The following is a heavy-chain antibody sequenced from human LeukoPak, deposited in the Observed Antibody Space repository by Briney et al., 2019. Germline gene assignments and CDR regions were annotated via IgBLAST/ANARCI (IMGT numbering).Heavy chain of an antibody. CDR3: AKGGSSSWTRYYYYYYMDV. CDR1: GFTFSSYG. J-gene: IGHJ6*03. CDR2: ISYDGSNK. V-gene: IGHV3-30*18. Sequence: GGSLRLSCAASGFTFSSYGMHWVRQAPGKGLEWVAVISYDGSNKYYADSVKGRFTISRDNSKNTLYLQMNSLRAEDTAVYYCAKGGSSSWTRYYYYYYMDVWGKGTTVTVSS. D-gene: IGHD6-13*01.